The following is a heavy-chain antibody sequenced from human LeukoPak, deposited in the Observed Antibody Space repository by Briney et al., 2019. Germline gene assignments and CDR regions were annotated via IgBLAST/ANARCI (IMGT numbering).Heavy chain of an antibody. J-gene: IGHJ4*02. Sequence: PGRSLRLSCAASGFTFSSYGMHWVRQAPGKGLEWVAVISYDGSNKYYADSVKGRFTISRDNSKNTLYLQMNSLRAEDTAVYYCARDEKGGSGWYKDYWGQGTLVTVSS. CDR3: ARDEKGGSGWYKDY. CDR2: ISYDGSNK. D-gene: IGHD6-19*01. V-gene: IGHV3-30*03. CDR1: GFTFSSYG.